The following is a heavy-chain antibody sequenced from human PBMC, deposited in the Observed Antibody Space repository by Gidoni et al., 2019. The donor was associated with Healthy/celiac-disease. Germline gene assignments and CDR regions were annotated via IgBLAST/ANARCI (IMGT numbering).Heavy chain of an antibody. J-gene: IGHJ6*02. D-gene: IGHD2-2*01. V-gene: IGHV3-30-3*01. CDR1: GFPFSSYA. Sequence: QVQLVESAGGVVQPGRSLRLSCAASGFPFSSYALHWVRQAPGKGLEWVAVISYDGSNKYYADSVKGRFTISRDNSKNTLYLQMNSLRAEDTAVYYCARGMYCSSTSCYFYYYYYGMDVWGQGTTVTVSS. CDR2: ISYDGSNK. CDR3: ARGMYCSSTSCYFYYYYYGMDV.